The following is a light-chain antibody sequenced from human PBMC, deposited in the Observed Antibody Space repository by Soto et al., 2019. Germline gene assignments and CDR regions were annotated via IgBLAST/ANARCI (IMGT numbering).Light chain of an antibody. J-gene: IGKJ1*01. Sequence: DIQMTQSPSSLSSCVGEIFTISCRSSQGIRNDLGWYQQKPGKAPKRLIYATSSLESGVPSRFSGSGSGTEFTLTISSLQPDDFATYYCQQYNSYSPWTFGQGTKVDIK. CDR3: QQYNSYSPWT. V-gene: IGKV1-17*01. CDR1: QGIRND. CDR2: ATS.